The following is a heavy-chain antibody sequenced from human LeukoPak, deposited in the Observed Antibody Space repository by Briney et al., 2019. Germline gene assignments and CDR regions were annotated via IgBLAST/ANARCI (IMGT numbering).Heavy chain of an antibody. CDR2: IYHSGST. D-gene: IGHD5-12*01. Sequence: SETLSLTCTVSGYSISSGYYWGWIRQPPGKGLEWIGSIYHSGSTYYNPSLKSRVTISVDTSKNQFSLKLNSVTAADTAIYYCASLIYSGYDTRSNWGQGTLVTVSS. V-gene: IGHV4-38-2*02. J-gene: IGHJ4*02. CDR1: GYSISSGYY. CDR3: ASLIYSGYDTRSN.